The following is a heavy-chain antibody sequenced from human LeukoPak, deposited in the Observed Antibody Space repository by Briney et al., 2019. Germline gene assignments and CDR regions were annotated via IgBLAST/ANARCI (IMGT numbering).Heavy chain of an antibody. D-gene: IGHD4-17*01. CDR2: IKSKTDGGTT. CDR1: GLTFSNAW. V-gene: IGHV3-15*01. CDR3: TIDPTTTVTTGEAFDY. J-gene: IGHJ4*02. Sequence: GGSLRLSCAASGLTFSNAWMSWVRQAPGKGLEWVGRIKSKTDGGTTDYAAPVKGRFTISRDDSKNTLYLQMNSLKTEDTAVYYCTIDPTTTVTTGEAFDYWGQGTLVTVSS.